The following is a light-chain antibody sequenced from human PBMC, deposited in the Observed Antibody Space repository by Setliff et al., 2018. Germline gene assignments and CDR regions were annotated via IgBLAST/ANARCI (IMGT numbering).Light chain of an antibody. V-gene: IGLV1-44*01. CDR1: SSNIGGNT. CDR3: AAWDDSLTGSCV. J-gene: IGLJ1*01. Sequence: QSVLTQPPSTSGTPGQRVTISCSGSSSNIGGNTVNWYQQLPGTAPRLLIFSNNDRPSGVSNRFTGSKSGTSASLTISGLQSEDEGDYYCAAWDDSLTGSCVFGTGTKGTVL. CDR2: SNN.